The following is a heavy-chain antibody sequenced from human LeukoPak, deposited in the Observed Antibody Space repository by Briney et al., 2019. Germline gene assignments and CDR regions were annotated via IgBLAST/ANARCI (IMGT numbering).Heavy chain of an antibody. V-gene: IGHV4-34*01. CDR2: INHIEST. D-gene: IGHD4-23*01. CDR3: ARGTPPPYYFDY. J-gene: IGHJ4*02. Sequence: AETLSLTCAVYRDSLSVYYRSGIPQPPGKEREGVGEINHIESTNYNPSLKSRVTISVDPSKNQFSLKLSSVTAADTAVYYCARGTPPPYYFDYWGQGTLVPVSS. CDR1: RDSLSVYY.